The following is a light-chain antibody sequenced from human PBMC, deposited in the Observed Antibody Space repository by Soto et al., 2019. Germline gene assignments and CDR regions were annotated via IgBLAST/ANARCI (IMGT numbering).Light chain of an antibody. V-gene: IGKV1-5*03. CDR2: KAS. CDR1: ETVSNW. J-gene: IGKJ1*01. Sequence: DIQMTHSPSILSASVGDRVTITCRASETVSNWLAWYQQKAGKAPKLLIYKASNLESGVPSRFSGSGSGKEFTLTISSLQPDDFATHYRQEYDSDCRTFGQGTQVEIX. CDR3: QEYDSDCRT.